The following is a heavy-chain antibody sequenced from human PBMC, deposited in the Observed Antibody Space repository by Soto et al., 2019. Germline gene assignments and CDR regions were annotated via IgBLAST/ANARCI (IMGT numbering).Heavy chain of an antibody. V-gene: IGHV3-23*01. CDR2: ISCCGGST. D-gene: IGHD6-19*01. CDR1: GFNFKKFA. CDR3: ARAGGEQWLLPHFNK. J-gene: IGHJ4*02. Sequence: EVQLLESGGGVVQPGGSLRLSCVASGFNFKKFAMSWVRQAPGEGLEWVSGISCCGGSTSYADSVKGRFSIARDDSTNTLSLKRNNLRVEDTAKYYCARAGGEQWLLPHFNKGGRGPLVPVS.